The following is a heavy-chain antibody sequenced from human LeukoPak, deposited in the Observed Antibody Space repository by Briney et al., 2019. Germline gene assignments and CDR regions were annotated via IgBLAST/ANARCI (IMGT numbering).Heavy chain of an antibody. J-gene: IGHJ6*03. CDR2: IIPIFGTA. CDR3: ARNPRIPSEPYMDV. V-gene: IGHV1-69*06. D-gene: IGHD5-18*01. Sequence: GASVKVSCKASGGTFSSYAISWVRQAPGQGLEWMGGIIPIFGTANYAQRFQGRVTITADKSTSTAYMELSSLRSEDTAVYYCARNPRIPSEPYMDVWGKGTTVTVSS. CDR1: GGTFSSYA.